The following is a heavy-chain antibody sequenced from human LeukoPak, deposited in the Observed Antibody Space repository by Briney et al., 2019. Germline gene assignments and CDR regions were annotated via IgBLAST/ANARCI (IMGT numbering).Heavy chain of an antibody. Sequence: PSETLSLTCTVSGGSISSYYWSWIRQPPGKGLEWIGYIYYSGSTNYNPSLMSRVTISVDTSKNQFSLKLSSVTAADTAVYYCARVQKNYYDSSGPYDAFDIWGQGTMVTVSS. J-gene: IGHJ3*02. V-gene: IGHV4-59*01. CDR2: IYYSGST. D-gene: IGHD3-22*01. CDR1: GGSISSYY. CDR3: ARVQKNYYDSSGPYDAFDI.